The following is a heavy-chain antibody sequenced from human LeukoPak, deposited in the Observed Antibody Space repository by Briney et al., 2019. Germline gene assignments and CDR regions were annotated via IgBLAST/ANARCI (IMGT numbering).Heavy chain of an antibody. V-gene: IGHV1-69*01. CDR3: ARVRCGGDCYFDY. D-gene: IGHD2-21*02. CDR2: IIPIFGTA. J-gene: IGHJ4*02. CDR1: GVTFSSYA. Sequence: SVKVSCKASGVTFSSYAISWVRQAPGQGLEWMGGIIPIFGTANYAQKFQGRVTITADESTSTAYMELSSLRSEDTAVYYCARVRCGGDCYFDYWGQGTLVTVSS.